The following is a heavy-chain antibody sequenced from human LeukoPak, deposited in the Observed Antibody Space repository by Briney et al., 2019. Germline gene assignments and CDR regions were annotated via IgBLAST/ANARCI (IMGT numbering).Heavy chain of an antibody. V-gene: IGHV1-69*04. Sequence: ASVKVSCKASGGTFSSYAISWVRQAPGQGLEWMGRIIPILGIANCAQKFQGRVTITADKSTSTAYMELSSLRSEDTAVYYCAIQAVGATSDYWGQGTLVTVSS. CDR2: IIPILGIA. CDR3: AIQAVGATSDY. D-gene: IGHD1-26*01. CDR1: GGTFSSYA. J-gene: IGHJ4*02.